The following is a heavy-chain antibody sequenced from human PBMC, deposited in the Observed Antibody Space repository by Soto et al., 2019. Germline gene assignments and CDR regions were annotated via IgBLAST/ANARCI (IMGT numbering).Heavy chain of an antibody. CDR1: EFTFGDFP. V-gene: IGHV3-21*01. CDR3: ARSPVASPFES. J-gene: IGHJ4*02. D-gene: IGHD5-12*01. CDR2: ISRASETI. Sequence: GGSLRLSCTAFEFTFGDFPMHWVRQAPGKGLEWVSSISRASETIYYADSVKGRFTISRDNARNSLFLQMDSLRVEDTALYYCARSPVASPFESWGQGTLVTVSS.